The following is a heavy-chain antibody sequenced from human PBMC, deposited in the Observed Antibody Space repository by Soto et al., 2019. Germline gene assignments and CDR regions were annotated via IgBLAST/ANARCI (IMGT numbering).Heavy chain of an antibody. D-gene: IGHD3-10*01. J-gene: IGHJ5*02. CDR3: ARDVVVTMVRGPYNWFDP. V-gene: IGHV3-7*01. Sequence: GGSLRLSCAASGFTFSSYWMSWVRQAPGKGLEWVANIKQDGSEKYYVDSVKGRFTISRDNAKNSLYLQMNSLRAEDTAVYYCARDVVVTMVRGPYNWFDPWGQGTLVTVSS. CDR2: IKQDGSEK. CDR1: GFTFSSYW.